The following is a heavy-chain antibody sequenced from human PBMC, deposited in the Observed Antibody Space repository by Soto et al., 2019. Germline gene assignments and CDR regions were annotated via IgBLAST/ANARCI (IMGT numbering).Heavy chain of an antibody. CDR2: INHSGST. CDR1: GGSFSGYY. CDR3: ARGWSAHSYGPYYFDY. J-gene: IGHJ4*02. Sequence: SETLSLTCAVYGGSFSGYYWSWIRQPPGKGLEWIGEINHSGSTNYNPSLKSRVTISVDTSKNQFSLKLSSVTAADTAVYYCARGWSAHSYGPYYFDYWGQGTLVTVSS. D-gene: IGHD5-18*01. V-gene: IGHV4-34*01.